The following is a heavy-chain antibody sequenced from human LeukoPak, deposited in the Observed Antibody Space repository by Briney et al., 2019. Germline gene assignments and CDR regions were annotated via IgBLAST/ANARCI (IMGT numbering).Heavy chain of an antibody. CDR1: GYTFTGYY. J-gene: IGHJ5*02. CDR2: INPNSGGT. Sequence: ASVKVSCKASGYTFTGYYMHWVRQAPGQGLEWMGWINPNSGGTNYAQKFQGRVTMTRDTSISTAYMELSRLRSDDTAVYYCARETRYGVVVPAAIGNWFDPWGQGTLVTVSS. CDR3: ARETRYGVVVPAAIGNWFDP. V-gene: IGHV1-2*02. D-gene: IGHD2-2*02.